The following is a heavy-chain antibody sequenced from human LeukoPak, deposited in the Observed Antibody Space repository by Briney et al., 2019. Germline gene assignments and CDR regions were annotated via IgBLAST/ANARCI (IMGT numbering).Heavy chain of an antibody. D-gene: IGHD3-22*01. CDR2: IEGDGGSA. CDR3: ARTPFYDNGGFYRHFDS. Sequence: GGSLRLSCAASGFTFSRYWMHWVRQVPGKGLVWVSRIEGDGGSATYADSVKGRFTTSRDNAKNTLYLQMNSLRDEDTAVYYCARTPFYDNGGFYRHFDSWGQGTLVTVSS. J-gene: IGHJ4*02. CDR1: GFTFSRYW. V-gene: IGHV3-74*01.